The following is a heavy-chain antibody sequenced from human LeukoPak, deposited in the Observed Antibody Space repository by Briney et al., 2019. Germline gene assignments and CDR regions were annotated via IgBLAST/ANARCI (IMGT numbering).Heavy chain of an antibody. CDR3: ARLGYCSSTSCYRGFDP. Sequence: SETLSLTCTVSGGSISGYYWSWIRQPPGKGLEWIGYIYYTGSTNYNPSLKSRVTISVGTSKNQFSLKLSSVTAADTAVYYCARLGYCSSTSCYRGFDPWGQGTLVTVSS. CDR2: IYYTGST. D-gene: IGHD2-2*01. J-gene: IGHJ5*02. V-gene: IGHV4-59*12. CDR1: GGSISGYY.